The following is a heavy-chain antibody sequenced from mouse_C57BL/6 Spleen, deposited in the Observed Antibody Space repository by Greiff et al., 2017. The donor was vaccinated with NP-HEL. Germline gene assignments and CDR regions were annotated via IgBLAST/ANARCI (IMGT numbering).Heavy chain of an antibody. D-gene: IGHD2-5*01. CDR1: GYTFTSYW. Sequence: QVQLQQPGAELVKPGASVKLSCKASGYTFTSYWTHWVKQRPGQGLEWIGMIHPNSGSTDYNEKFKSKATLTVDKSSSTAYMQLSSLTSEDSAVYYCARSDSNYPDYWGQGTTLTVSS. J-gene: IGHJ2*01. V-gene: IGHV1-64*01. CDR2: IHPNSGST. CDR3: ARSDSNYPDY.